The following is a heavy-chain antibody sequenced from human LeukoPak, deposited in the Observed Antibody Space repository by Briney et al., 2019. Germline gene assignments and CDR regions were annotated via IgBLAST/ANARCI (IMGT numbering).Heavy chain of an antibody. CDR2: ISVYNGNT. V-gene: IGHV1-18*01. D-gene: IGHD2-2*02. Sequence: ASVKVSCKASGYTFANFGFTWVRQAPGQGLEWMGWISVYNGNTNYAQNLQGRVTLTTDTSTSTAYMELRSLRSDDTALYYCARTCSSSSCYMVHWGQGTLVTVSS. CDR1: GYTFANFG. J-gene: IGHJ4*02. CDR3: ARTCSSSSCYMVH.